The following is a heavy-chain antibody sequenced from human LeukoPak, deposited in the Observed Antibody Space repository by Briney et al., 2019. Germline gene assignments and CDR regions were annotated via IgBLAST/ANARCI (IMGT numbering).Heavy chain of an antibody. CDR2: ISSSSSYI. CDR3: ARDLGYSSGWYPYY. V-gene: IGHV3-21*01. D-gene: IGHD6-19*01. CDR1: GFTFSSYS. Sequence: PGGSLRLSCAGSGFTFSSYSMNWVRQAPGKGLEWVSSISSSSSYIYYADSVKGRFTISRDNAKNSLYLQMNSLRAEDTAVYYCARDLGYSSGWYPYYWGQGTLVTVSS. J-gene: IGHJ4*02.